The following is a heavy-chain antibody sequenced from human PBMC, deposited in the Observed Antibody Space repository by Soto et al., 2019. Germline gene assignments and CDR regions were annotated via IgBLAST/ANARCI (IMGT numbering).Heavy chain of an antibody. D-gene: IGHD2-2*01. CDR2: IGTAGDT. CDR3: ARGAYCSSNSCYGWGDSKYGMDV. CDR1: GFTFSSYD. V-gene: IGHV3-13*01. Sequence: GGSLRLSCAASGFTFSSYDMHWVRQATGKGLEWVSAIGTAGDTYYPGSVKGLFTISRENAKNSLYLQMNSLRAGDTAVYYCARGAYCSSNSCYGWGDSKYGMDVWGQGTTVTVSS. J-gene: IGHJ6*02.